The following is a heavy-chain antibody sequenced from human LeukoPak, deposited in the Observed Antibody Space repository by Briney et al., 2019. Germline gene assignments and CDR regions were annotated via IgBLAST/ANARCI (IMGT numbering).Heavy chain of an antibody. J-gene: IGHJ4*02. V-gene: IGHV3-53*01. Sequence: PGGSLRLSCAGSGFIVSDSYTSWVRQGPGKGLEWVSAIYSSGSTDYADSVRGRFTIARDTSKNMVYLQMNSLTAEDTAIYYCTRVGYIDEGIDYWGQGTLVTVSS. CDR3: TRVGYIDEGIDY. CDR2: IYSSGST. CDR1: GFIVSDSY. D-gene: IGHD5-24*01.